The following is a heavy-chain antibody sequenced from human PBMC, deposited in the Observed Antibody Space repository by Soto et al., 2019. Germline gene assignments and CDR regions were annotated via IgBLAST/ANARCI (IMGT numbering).Heavy chain of an antibody. V-gene: IGHV4-30-4*01. CDR1: GGSISSGDYY. J-gene: IGHJ4*02. D-gene: IGHD3-22*01. CDR2: IYYSGST. CDR3: ARHYYDSSGYYLIDY. Sequence: SETLSLTCTVSGGSISSGDYYWSWIRQPPGKGLEWIGYIYYSGSTYYNPSLKSRVTISVDTSKNQFSLKLSSVTAADTAVYYCARHYYDSSGYYLIDYWGQGTLVTVSS.